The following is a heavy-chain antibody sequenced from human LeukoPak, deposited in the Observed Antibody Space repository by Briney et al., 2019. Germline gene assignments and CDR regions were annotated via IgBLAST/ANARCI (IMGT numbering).Heavy chain of an antibody. Sequence: SETLSLTCAVYGGSFSGYYWSWIRQPPGKGLEWIGEINHSGSTNYNPSLKSRVTISLDTSKNQFSLELTSVTAADTAVYYCASTEWNYARWGQGTLVTVSS. V-gene: IGHV4-34*01. CDR1: GGSFSGYY. J-gene: IGHJ4*02. CDR2: INHSGST. CDR3: ASTEWNYAR. D-gene: IGHD1-7*01.